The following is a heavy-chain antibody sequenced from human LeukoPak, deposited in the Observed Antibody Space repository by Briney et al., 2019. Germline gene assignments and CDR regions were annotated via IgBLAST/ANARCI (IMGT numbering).Heavy chain of an antibody. D-gene: IGHD5-12*01. J-gene: IGHJ4*02. V-gene: IGHV4-39*01. Sequence: SETLSLTCTVSGGSISSKSYYWGWIRQPPGKGLEWIVSLYYSGSTYHNPTLKSRVPISVATSKNQFSLKLSSVTAADAAVYYCARHRVVATIDNFDYWGQGTLVTVSS. CDR1: GGSISSKSYY. CDR2: LYYSGST. CDR3: ARHRVVATIDNFDY.